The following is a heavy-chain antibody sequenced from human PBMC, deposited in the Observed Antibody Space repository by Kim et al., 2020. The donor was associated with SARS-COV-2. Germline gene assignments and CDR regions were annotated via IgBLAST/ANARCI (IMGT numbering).Heavy chain of an antibody. D-gene: IGHD4-17*01. V-gene: IGHV3-66*01. CDR3: ARSSWGCDYVPYYYYGMDV. CDR1: GFTVSSNY. J-gene: IGHJ6*02. Sequence: GGSLRLSCAASGFTVSSNYMSWVRQAPGKGLEWVSVIYSGGSTYYADSVKGRFTISRDNSKNTLYLQMNSLRAEDTAVYYCARSSWGCDYVPYYYYGMDVWGQGTTVTVSS. CDR2: IYSGGST.